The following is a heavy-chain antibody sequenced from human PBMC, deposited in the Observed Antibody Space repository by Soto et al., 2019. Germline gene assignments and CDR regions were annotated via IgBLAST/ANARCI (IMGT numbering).Heavy chain of an antibody. CDR3: AREEGLLNWFDP. D-gene: IGHD1-26*01. CDR1: GFTFSSYS. V-gene: IGHV3-48*01. CDR2: ISSSSSTI. Sequence: EVQLVESGGGLVQPGGSLRLSCAASGFTFSSYSMNLVRQAPGKGLEWVSYISSSSSTIYYAESVKGRFTISRDNAKNSLYLQMNSLRAEDTAVYYCAREEGLLNWFDPWGQGTLVTVSS. J-gene: IGHJ5*02.